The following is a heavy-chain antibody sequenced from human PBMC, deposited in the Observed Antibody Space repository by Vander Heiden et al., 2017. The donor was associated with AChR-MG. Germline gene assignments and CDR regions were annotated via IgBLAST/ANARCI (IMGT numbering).Heavy chain of an antibody. Sequence: QITLKESGPTLVKPTQTLTLTCTFSGFSLITNGVGVGWIRQPPGKALEWLALIYWDDDKRYSPALKSRLTITKDTSKNQVVLTMTNMDPVDTATYYCAYSNILNIWFAPWGQGTLVTVSS. CDR1: GFSLITNGVG. CDR3: AYSNILNIWFAP. J-gene: IGHJ5*02. V-gene: IGHV2-5*02. CDR2: IYWDDDK.